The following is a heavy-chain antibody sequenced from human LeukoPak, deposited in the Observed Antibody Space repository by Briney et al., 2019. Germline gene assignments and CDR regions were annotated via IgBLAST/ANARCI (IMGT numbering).Heavy chain of an antibody. CDR3: ARDQAQDDILTGPGDY. J-gene: IGHJ4*02. Sequence: ASVKVSCKASGYTFTSYDINWVRQATGQGLEWMGWMNPNSGNTGYAQKFQGRVTMTRNTSISTAYIELSSLRSEDTAVYYCARDQAQDDILTGPGDYWGQGTRVTVSS. D-gene: IGHD3-9*01. CDR2: MNPNSGNT. CDR1: GYTFTSYD. V-gene: IGHV1-8*01.